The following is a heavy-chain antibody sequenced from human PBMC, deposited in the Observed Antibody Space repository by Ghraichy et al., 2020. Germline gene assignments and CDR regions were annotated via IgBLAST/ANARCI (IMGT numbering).Heavy chain of an antibody. Sequence: GGSLRLSCAVSGFTFSNYWMSWVRQAPGKGLEWVANIKKDGSEKNYVGSVKGRFTISRDNAENSLYLHMNSLRAEDTAVYYCVRGGKFYYDTSGYPEDFWGQGTLVTVSS. J-gene: IGHJ4*02. CDR2: IKKDGSEK. CDR3: VRGGKFYYDTSGYPEDF. V-gene: IGHV3-7*01. D-gene: IGHD3-22*01. CDR1: GFTFSNYW.